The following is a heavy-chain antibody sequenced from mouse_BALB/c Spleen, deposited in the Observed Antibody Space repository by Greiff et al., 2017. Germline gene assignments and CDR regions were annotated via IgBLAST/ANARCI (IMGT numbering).Heavy chain of an antibody. V-gene: IGHV2-9*02. CDR2: IWAGGST. Sequence: VQGVESGPGLVAPSQSLSITCTVSGFSLTSYGVHWVRQPPGKGLEWLGVIWAGGSTNYNSALMSRLSISKDNSKSQVFLKMNSLQTDDTAMYYCARGYFTTATWFAYWGQGTLVTVSA. J-gene: IGHJ3*01. CDR1: GFSLTSYG. D-gene: IGHD1-2*01. CDR3: ARGYFTTATWFAY.